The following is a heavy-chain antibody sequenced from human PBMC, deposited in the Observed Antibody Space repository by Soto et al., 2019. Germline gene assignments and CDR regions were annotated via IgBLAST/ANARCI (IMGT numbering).Heavy chain of an antibody. CDR2: ISYDGGDK. CDR3: AREYSLAVAAPGY. Sequence: QVQLVESGGGVVQPGRSLRLSCAASGFTFRSYTMHWVRQTPGTGLEWVAGISYDGGDKYYADSVKGRFTISRDNSKNTLYLQMNSLRAEDTSVYYCAREYSLAVAAPGYWGQGILVTVSS. J-gene: IGHJ4*02. CDR1: GFTFRSYT. D-gene: IGHD3-16*01. V-gene: IGHV3-30-3*01.